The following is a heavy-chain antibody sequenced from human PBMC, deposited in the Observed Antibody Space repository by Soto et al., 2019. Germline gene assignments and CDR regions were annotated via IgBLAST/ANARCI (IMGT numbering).Heavy chain of an antibody. Sequence: SETLSLTCAVYGGSFSGYYWSWIRQPPGKGLEWIGEINHSGSTNYNPSLKSRVTISVDTSKNQFSLKLSSVTAADTAVYYCARGWLSSSGLDPWGQGTLVTVSS. D-gene: IGHD3-22*01. V-gene: IGHV4-34*01. CDR2: INHSGST. CDR1: GGSFSGYY. CDR3: ARGWLSSSGLDP. J-gene: IGHJ5*02.